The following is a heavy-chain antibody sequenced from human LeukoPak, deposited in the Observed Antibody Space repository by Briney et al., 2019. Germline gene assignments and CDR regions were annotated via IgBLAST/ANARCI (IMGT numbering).Heavy chain of an antibody. CDR1: GFTFSSYS. CDR2: ISSSSSYI. J-gene: IGHJ5*02. CDR3: ARGPLYSSSWYSWFDP. D-gene: IGHD6-13*01. Sequence: GGSLRLSCAASGFTFSSYSMNWVRQAPGKGLEWVSSISSSSSYIYYADSVKGRFTISRDNAKNSLYLQMNSLRAEDTAVYYCARGPLYSSSWYSWFDPWGQGTLVTVSS. V-gene: IGHV3-21*01.